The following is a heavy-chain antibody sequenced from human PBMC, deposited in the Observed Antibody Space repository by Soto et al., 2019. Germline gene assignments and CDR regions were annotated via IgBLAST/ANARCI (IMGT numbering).Heavy chain of an antibody. CDR3: AKSRPYDFWSGRAFDY. CDR1: GFTFSSYA. D-gene: IGHD3-3*01. V-gene: IGHV3-23*01. Sequence: GGSVRLSCAASGFTFSSYAMSWVRQAPGKGLEWVSAISGSGGSTYYADSVKGRFTISRDNSKNTLYLQMNSLRAEDTAVYYCAKSRPYDFWSGRAFDYWGQGTLVTVSS. J-gene: IGHJ4*02. CDR2: ISGSGGST.